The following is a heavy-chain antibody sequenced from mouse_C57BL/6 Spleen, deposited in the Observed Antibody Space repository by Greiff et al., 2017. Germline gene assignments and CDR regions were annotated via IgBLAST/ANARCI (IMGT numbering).Heavy chain of an antibody. CDR1: GYTFTSYW. CDR3: ARSYYSNYVGDAMDY. Sequence: VQLQQPGAELVKPGASVKLSCKASGYTFTSYWMHWVKQRPGQGLEWIGMIHPNSGSTNYNEKFKSKATLTVDKSSSTAYMQLSSLTSEDSAVYYCARSYYSNYVGDAMDYWGQGTSVTVSS. D-gene: IGHD2-5*01. J-gene: IGHJ4*01. V-gene: IGHV1-64*01. CDR2: IHPNSGST.